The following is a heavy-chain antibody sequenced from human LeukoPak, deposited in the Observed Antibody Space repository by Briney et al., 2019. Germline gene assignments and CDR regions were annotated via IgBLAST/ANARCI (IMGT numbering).Heavy chain of an antibody. CDR1: GFTFSSYA. J-gene: IGHJ3*01. D-gene: IGHD4-17*01. Sequence: GGSLRLSCAASGFTFSSYAMSWVRQAPGKGLEWVSAIVGSGGGTEYADSVKGRFTISRDNSKNTLYLQMNSLRAEDTAVYYCARDPNGDYIGAFDFRGQGTMVTVSS. CDR2: IVGSGGGT. V-gene: IGHV3-23*01. CDR3: ARDPNGDYIGAFDF.